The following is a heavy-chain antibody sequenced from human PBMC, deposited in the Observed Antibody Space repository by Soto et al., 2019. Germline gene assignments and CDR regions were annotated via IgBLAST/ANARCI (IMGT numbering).Heavy chain of an antibody. CDR1: GYTFTRYD. J-gene: IGHJ5*02. Sequence: QVQLVQSGAEVKKPGASVKVSCKASGYTFTRYDINWVRQATGQGLEWMGWMNPNSGNTGDAQKFQGRVTMKRNISISTAYMELSSLRSADTAVYYCARFSQQLVRGVDPWGQGTLVTVSS. V-gene: IGHV1-8*01. CDR2: MNPNSGNT. D-gene: IGHD6-13*01. CDR3: ARFSQQLVRGVDP.